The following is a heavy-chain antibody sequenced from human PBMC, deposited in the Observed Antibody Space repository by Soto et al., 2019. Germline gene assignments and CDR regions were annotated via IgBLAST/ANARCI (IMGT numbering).Heavy chain of an antibody. CDR1: GGSISSSSYY. Sequence: SETLSLTCTVSGGSISSSSYYWGWIRQPPGKGLEWIGSIYYSGSTYYNPSLKSRVTISVDTSKNQFSLKLSSVTAADTAVYYCARQGDILTGYYNVPNWFDPWGQGTLVTVSS. J-gene: IGHJ5*02. CDR2: IYYSGST. D-gene: IGHD3-9*01. CDR3: ARQGDILTGYYNVPNWFDP. V-gene: IGHV4-39*01.